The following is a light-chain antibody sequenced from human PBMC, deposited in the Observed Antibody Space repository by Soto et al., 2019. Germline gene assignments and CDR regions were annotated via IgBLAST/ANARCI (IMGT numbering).Light chain of an antibody. CDR3: QQYGSSSWT. CDR2: AAS. J-gene: IGKJ1*01. V-gene: IGKV3-20*01. Sequence: EIVLTQSPGTLSLSPGGRATLSCRASQSVSSSYLAWYQQKPGQAPRLLIYAASSRATGIPDRFSGSGSGTDFTLTITRLEPEDFAVYYCQQYGSSSWTFGQGTKVDIK. CDR1: QSVSSSY.